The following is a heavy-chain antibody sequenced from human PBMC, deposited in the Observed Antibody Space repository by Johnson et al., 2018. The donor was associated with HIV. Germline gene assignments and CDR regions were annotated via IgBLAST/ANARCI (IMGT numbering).Heavy chain of an antibody. D-gene: IGHD1-1*01. CDR2: ISYDGSNK. CDR3: AKEDPWRRALDI. Sequence: QVQLVESGGGVVQPGRSLRLSCAAYGFTFSNYAMHWVRQAPGKGLEWVAVISYDGSNKYYADSVKGRFTISRDNSKNTLYLQMNGLRPEDTAVYYCAKEDPWRRALDIWGQGTVVTVSS. CDR1: GFTFSNYA. J-gene: IGHJ3*02. V-gene: IGHV3-30*04.